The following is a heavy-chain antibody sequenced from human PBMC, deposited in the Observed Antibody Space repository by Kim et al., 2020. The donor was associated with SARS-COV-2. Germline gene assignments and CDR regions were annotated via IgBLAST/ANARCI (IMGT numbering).Heavy chain of an antibody. CDR2: INHSGST. J-gene: IGHJ5*02. CDR1: GGSFSGYY. Sequence: SETLSLTCAVYGGSFSGYYWSWIRQPPGKGLEWIGEINHSGSTNYNPSLKSRVTISVDTSKNQFSLKLSSVTAADTAVYYCARGLRQLYSSGSRPGGGNWFDPWGQGTLVTVSS. CDR3: ARGLRQLYSSGSRPGGGNWFDP. V-gene: IGHV4-34*01. D-gene: IGHD6-19*01.